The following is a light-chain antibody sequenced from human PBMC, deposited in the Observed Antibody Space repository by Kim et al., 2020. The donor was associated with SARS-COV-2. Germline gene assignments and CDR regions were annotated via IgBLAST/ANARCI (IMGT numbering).Light chain of an antibody. Sequence: LSPGEEATHSGRASQSGSSSYLAWYQQKPGQAPRLLIYGASSRATGIPDRFSGSGSGTDFTLTISRLEPEDFAVYYCQQYGSSSTFGQGTRLEIK. CDR3: QQYGSSST. CDR2: GAS. V-gene: IGKV3-20*01. CDR1: QSGSSSY. J-gene: IGKJ5*01.